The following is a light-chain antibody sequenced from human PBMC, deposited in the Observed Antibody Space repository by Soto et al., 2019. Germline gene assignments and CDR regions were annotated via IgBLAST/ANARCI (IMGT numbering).Light chain of an antibody. CDR1: QTVSTR. V-gene: IGKV1-5*03. CDR3: QQSYSSPPT. Sequence: DIQMTQSPSTLSGSVGDRATITCRASQTVSTRLAWYQQKPGKAPKLLIYKASSLNSGIPSRFSGSRSGTDFTLTISSLQPEDFATYYCQQSYSSPPTFGQGTKVDIK. CDR2: KAS. J-gene: IGKJ1*01.